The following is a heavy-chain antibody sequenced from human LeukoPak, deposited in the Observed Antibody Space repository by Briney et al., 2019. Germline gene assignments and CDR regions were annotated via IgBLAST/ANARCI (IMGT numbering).Heavy chain of an antibody. CDR1: GDSVSSNSAA. J-gene: IGHJ6*02. V-gene: IGHV6-1*01. Sequence: SQTLSLTCAISGDSVSSNSAAWNWIRQSPSRGLEWLGRTYYRSKWYNDYAVSVKSRITINPDTSKNQFSLQLSFVTPEDTAVYYCARYTITVAGFDYYYYGMDVWGQGTTVTVSS. CDR2: TYYRSKWYN. D-gene: IGHD6-19*01. CDR3: ARYTITVAGFDYYYYGMDV.